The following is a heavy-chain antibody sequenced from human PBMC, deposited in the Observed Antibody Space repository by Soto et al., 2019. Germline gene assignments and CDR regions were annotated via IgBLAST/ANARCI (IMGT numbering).Heavy chain of an antibody. CDR2: IYYSGST. J-gene: IGHJ6*03. Sequence: QVQLQESGPGLVKPSETLSLTCTVSGGSISSYYWSWIRQPPGKGLEWIGYIYYSGSTNYNPSLKSRVTRSVDTSKNQFSLKLSSVTAADTAVYYCARHVRAAAGYYYMDVWGKGTTVTVSS. CDR1: GGSISSYY. V-gene: IGHV4-59*08. CDR3: ARHVRAAAGYYYMDV. D-gene: IGHD6-13*01.